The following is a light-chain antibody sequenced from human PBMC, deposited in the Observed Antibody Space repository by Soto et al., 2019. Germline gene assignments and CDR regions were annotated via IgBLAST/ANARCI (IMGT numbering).Light chain of an antibody. Sequence: QTVVTQEPSFSVSPGRTVTLTCGLSSGSVSTTYFPSWYQQTPGQAPRTLIYSTNTRSSGVPDRFSGSIPGNKAALTITGAQAEDESDYYCVLYVGSGIWVFGGGTKLTVL. J-gene: IGLJ3*02. V-gene: IGLV8-61*01. CDR3: VLYVGSGIWV. CDR1: SGSVSTTYF. CDR2: STN.